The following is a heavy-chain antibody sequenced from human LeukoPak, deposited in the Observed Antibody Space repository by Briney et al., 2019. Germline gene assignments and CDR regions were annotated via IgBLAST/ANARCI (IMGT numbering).Heavy chain of an antibody. CDR2: INPNSGGT. J-gene: IGHJ4*02. CDR3: ARDLDWFRPKTGTSSPFDY. D-gene: IGHD3/OR15-3a*01. Sequence: ASVKVSCKASGYTFTGDYMHWVRQAPGQGLEWMGWINPNSGGTNYAQKFQGRVTMTRDTSISTAYMELSRLRSDDTAVYYCARDLDWFRPKTGTSSPFDYWGQGTLVTVSS. V-gene: IGHV1-2*02. CDR1: GYTFTGDY.